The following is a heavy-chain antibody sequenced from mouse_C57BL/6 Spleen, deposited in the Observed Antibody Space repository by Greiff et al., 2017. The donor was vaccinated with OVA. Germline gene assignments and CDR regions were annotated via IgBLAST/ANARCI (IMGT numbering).Heavy chain of an antibody. V-gene: IGHV5-17*01. CDR2: ISSGSSTI. Sequence: EVKLVESGGGLVKPGGSLKLSCAASGFTFSDYGMHWVRQAPEKGLEWVAYISSGSSTIYYADTVKGRFTISRDNAKNTLFLQLTSLRSEDTAMYYCARSLYCGSPSYWDFEVWGTGTTVTVAS. D-gene: IGHD1-1*01. CDR3: ARSLYCGSPSYWDFEV. J-gene: IGHJ1*03. CDR1: GFTFSDYG.